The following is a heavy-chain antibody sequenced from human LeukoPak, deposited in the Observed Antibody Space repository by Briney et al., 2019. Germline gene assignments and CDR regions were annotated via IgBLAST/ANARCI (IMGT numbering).Heavy chain of an antibody. CDR2: ISYDGSNK. V-gene: IGHV3-30-3*01. CDR3: AREEGLVLDY. D-gene: IGHD2-8*02. Sequence: GGPLRLSCAASGFTFSSYAMHWVRQAPGKGLEWVAVISYDGSNKYYADSVKGRFTISRDYSKNTLYLQMNSLRAEDTAVYYCAREEGLVLDYWGQGTLVTVSS. CDR1: GFTFSSYA. J-gene: IGHJ4*02.